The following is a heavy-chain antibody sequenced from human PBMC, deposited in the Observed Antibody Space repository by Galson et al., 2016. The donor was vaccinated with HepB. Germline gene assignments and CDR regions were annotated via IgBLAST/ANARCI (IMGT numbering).Heavy chain of an antibody. V-gene: IGHV3-48*03. CDR3: ARVDPAVPGFLYS. CDR1: GFTFSSYE. Sequence: SLRLSCAASGFTFSSYEMNWVRQAPGKGLEWVSYISSSGSLKYHADSVKGRFTISRDNAKDSLFLQMNNVRVEDTAVYYCARVDPAVPGFLYSWGQGTLVTVSS. D-gene: IGHD2/OR15-2a*01. CDR2: ISSSGSLK. J-gene: IGHJ5*02.